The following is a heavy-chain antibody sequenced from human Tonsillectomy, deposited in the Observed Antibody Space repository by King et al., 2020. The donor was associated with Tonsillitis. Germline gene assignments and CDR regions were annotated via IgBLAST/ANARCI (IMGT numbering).Heavy chain of an antibody. CDR3: ARVQTDYYFDY. J-gene: IGHJ4*02. CDR1: GFTFSSYA. V-gene: IGHV3-30-3*01. Sequence: VQLVESGGGVVQPGRSLRLSCAASGFTFSSYAMHWVRQAPGKGLEWVAVISYDGSNKYYADSVKGRFTISRENSKNTLYLQMNSLRAEDTAVYYCARVQTDYYFDYWGQGTLVTVSS. CDR2: ISYDGSNK. D-gene: IGHD2-21*02.